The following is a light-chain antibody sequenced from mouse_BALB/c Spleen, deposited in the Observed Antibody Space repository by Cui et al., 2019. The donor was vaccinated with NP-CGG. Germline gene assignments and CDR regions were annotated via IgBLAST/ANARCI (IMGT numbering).Light chain of an antibody. CDR2: GTN. J-gene: IGLJ1*01. V-gene: IGLV1*01. Sequence: QAVVTPESALTTSAGETVTLTCSSSTGAVTTSNYANWVQEKPDHLFTGLIGGTNNRVPGVPARFSGSLIGDKAALTITGAQTEDEAIYFCALWYSNHWVFGGGTKLTVL. CDR1: TGAVTTSNY. CDR3: ALWYSNHWV.